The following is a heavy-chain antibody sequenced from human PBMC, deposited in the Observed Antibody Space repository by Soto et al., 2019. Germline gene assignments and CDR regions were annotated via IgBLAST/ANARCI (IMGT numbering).Heavy chain of an antibody. J-gene: IGHJ6*04. CDR3: AHYTRDTYFGV. V-gene: IGHV2-5*02. Sequence: QITLKESSPTLVKPTQTLTLTCSFSGFSLYTGGVGVGWIRQPPGKALEWLALLYWDDTRRYNPSLKNTLTHAKDASENQVVLTVSDLGPVDTSTYFFAHYTRDTYFGVWGKGATIAVSS. D-gene: IGHD1-1*01. CDR1: GFSLYTGGVG. CDR2: LYWDDTR.